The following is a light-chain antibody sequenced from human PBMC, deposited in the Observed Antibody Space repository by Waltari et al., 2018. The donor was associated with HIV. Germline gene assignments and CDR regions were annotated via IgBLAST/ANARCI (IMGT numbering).Light chain of an antibody. CDR3: QSYDSTNRV. J-gene: IGLJ3*02. CDR2: EDK. V-gene: IGLV6-57*03. CDR1: SGRIASTY. Sequence: NFMLTQPHSVSESPGKTVTISCTRSSGRIASTYVQWYQQRPGSAPTTVIYEDKQRPSGVPDRFSGSIDSSSNSASLTISGLKTEDEADYYCQSYDSTNRVFGGGTKLTVL.